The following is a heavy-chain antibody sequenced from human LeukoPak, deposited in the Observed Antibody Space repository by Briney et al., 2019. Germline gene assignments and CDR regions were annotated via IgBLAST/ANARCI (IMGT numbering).Heavy chain of an antibody. V-gene: IGHV4-34*01. J-gene: IGHJ4*02. D-gene: IGHD3-3*01. CDR2: INHSGST. CDR1: GGSFSGYY. CDR3: ARGRKNRNDFWSGYSNYFDY. Sequence: SETLSLTCAVYGGSFSGYYWSWIRQPPGKGLEWTGEINHSGSTNYNPSLKSRVTISVDTSKNQFSLKLSSVTAADTAVYYCARGRKNRNDFWSGYSNYFDYWGQGTLVTVSS.